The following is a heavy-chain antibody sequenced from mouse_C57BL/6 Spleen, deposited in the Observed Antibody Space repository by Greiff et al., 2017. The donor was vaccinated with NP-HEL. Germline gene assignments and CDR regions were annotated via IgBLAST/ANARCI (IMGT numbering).Heavy chain of an antibody. CDR3: ARWGGNQGAMDY. D-gene: IGHD2-1*01. CDR1: GYTFTSYW. CDR2: IHPNSGST. V-gene: IGHV1-64*01. J-gene: IGHJ4*01. Sequence: VQLQQPGAELVKPGASVKLSCKASGYTFTSYWMHWVKQRPGQGLEWIGMIHPNSGSTNYNEKFKSKATLTVDKSSSTAYMQLSSLTSEDSAVYYCARWGGNQGAMDYWGQGTSVTVSS.